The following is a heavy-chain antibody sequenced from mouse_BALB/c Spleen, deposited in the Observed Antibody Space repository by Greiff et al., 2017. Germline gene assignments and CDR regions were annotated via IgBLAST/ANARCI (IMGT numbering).Heavy chain of an antibody. Sequence: EVMLVESGGGLVQPGGSRKLSCAASGFTFSSFGMHWVRQAPEKGLEWVVYISSGSSTIYYADTVKGRFTISRDNPKNTLFLQMTSLRSEDTAMYYCARNYGRAGDYWGQGTSVTVSS. CDR3: ARNYGRAGDY. CDR1: GFTFSSFG. J-gene: IGHJ4*01. D-gene: IGHD1-1*01. CDR2: ISSGSSTI. V-gene: IGHV5-17*02.